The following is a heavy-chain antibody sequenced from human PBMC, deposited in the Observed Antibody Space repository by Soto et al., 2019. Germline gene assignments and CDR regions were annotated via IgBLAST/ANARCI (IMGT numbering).Heavy chain of an antibody. CDR3: AREDYGGYFDY. V-gene: IGHV1-69*08. D-gene: IGHD4-17*01. CDR2: IIPILGIA. J-gene: IGHJ4*02. CDR1: GGTFSSYT. Sequence: QVQLVQSGAEVQKPGSSVKVSCKASGGTFSSYTISWVRQAPGQGLEWMGRIIPILGIANYAQKFQGRVTITADKSTSTAYMELSSLRSEDTAVYYCAREDYGGYFDYWGQGTLVTVSS.